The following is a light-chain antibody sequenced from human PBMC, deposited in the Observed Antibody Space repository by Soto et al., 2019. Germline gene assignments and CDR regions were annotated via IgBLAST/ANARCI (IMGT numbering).Light chain of an antibody. CDR1: QTISSW. CDR3: QHYDNLPL. V-gene: IGKV1-5*03. Sequence: DIQMTQSPSTLSGSVGDRVTITCRASQTISSWLAWYQQKPGKAPKLLIYKASTLKSGVPSRFSGSGSGTEFTLTISSLQPDDFATYYCQHYDNLPLFGGGTKV. CDR2: KAS. J-gene: IGKJ4*01.